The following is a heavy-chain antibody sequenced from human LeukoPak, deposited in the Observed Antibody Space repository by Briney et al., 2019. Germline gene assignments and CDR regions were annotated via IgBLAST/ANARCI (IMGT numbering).Heavy chain of an antibody. Sequence: ASVKVSCKASGYTFASYYMHWVRQAPGQGLEWMGIINPSGGSTSYAQKFQGRVTMTRDMSTSTVYMELSSLRSEDTTVYYCARDIKSVTTVAYYYYMDVWGKGTTVTVSS. J-gene: IGHJ6*03. CDR3: ARDIKSVTTVAYYYYMDV. V-gene: IGHV1-46*01. CDR2: INPSGGST. CDR1: GYTFASYY. D-gene: IGHD4-11*01.